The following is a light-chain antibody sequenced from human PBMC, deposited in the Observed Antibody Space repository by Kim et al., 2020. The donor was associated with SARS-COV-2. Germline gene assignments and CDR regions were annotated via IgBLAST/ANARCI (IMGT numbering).Light chain of an antibody. CDR2: AAS. CDR3: QQSYTTPLT. CDR1: QVITTY. V-gene: IGKV1-39*01. J-gene: IGKJ4*01. Sequence: DIQMTQSPPSLSASVGDRVTITCRASQVITTYLNWYQQKPGKAPKLLIYAASTLRSGVPSRFSGSGSGTDFSLTFSSLQPEDYAIYYCQQSYTTPLTFGGGTKVDIK.